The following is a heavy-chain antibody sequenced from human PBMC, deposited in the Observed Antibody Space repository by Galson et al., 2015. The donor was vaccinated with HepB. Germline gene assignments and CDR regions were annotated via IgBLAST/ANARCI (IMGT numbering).Heavy chain of an antibody. J-gene: IGHJ4*02. V-gene: IGHV3-15*01. CDR2: IKSRTDGGTA. Sequence: SLRLSCAASGFTFSNAWMSWVRQAPGKGLEWVGRIKSRTDGGTADYAAPVKGRFTISRDDSKNTLYLQMNSLKTEDTAVYYCTTGPVVAILDTLYSVQRALVPVSS. D-gene: IGHD2-15*01. CDR1: GFTFSNAW. CDR3: TTGPVVAILDTLY.